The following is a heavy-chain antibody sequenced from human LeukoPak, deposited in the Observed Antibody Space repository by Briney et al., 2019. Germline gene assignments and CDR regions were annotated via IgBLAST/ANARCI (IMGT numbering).Heavy chain of an antibody. V-gene: IGHV3-7*03. CDR3: ARVDSGHTLDY. D-gene: IGHD4/OR15-4a*01. CDR2: IKQDGSEK. Sequence: SGGSLRLSCAASGFTFSNYWMSWVRQAPGKGLEWVASIKQDGSEKYYVDSVKGRFTISRDNAKNSLYLQMNSLRAEDTAAYYCARVDSGHTLDYWGQGTLVTVSS. J-gene: IGHJ4*02. CDR1: GFTFSNYW.